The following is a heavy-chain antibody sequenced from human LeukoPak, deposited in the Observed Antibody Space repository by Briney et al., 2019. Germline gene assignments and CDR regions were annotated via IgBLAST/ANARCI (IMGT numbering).Heavy chain of an antibody. Sequence: SVKVSCKASGGTFSSYAISWVRQAPGQGLEWMGGIIPIFGTANYAQKFQGRVTITADESTSTAYMELSRLRSDDTAVYYCARLHCSSTSCYDYWGQGTLVTVSS. D-gene: IGHD2-2*01. CDR3: ARLHCSSTSCYDY. J-gene: IGHJ4*02. CDR1: GGTFSSYA. CDR2: IIPIFGTA. V-gene: IGHV1-69*01.